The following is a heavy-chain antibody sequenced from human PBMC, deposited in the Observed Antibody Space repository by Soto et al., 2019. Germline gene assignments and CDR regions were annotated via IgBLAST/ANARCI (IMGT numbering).Heavy chain of an antibody. CDR1: GFTFSSYS. D-gene: IGHD3-16*01. V-gene: IGHV3-21*01. CDR3: ARDLGGHPTLHLGELYHDY. J-gene: IGHJ4*02. Sequence: GGSLRLSCAASGFTFSSYSMNWVRQAPGKGLEWVSSISSSSSYIYYADSVKGRFTISRDNAKNSLYLQMNSLRAEDTAVYYCARDLGGHPTLHLGELYHDYWGQGTLVTVSS. CDR2: ISSSSSYI.